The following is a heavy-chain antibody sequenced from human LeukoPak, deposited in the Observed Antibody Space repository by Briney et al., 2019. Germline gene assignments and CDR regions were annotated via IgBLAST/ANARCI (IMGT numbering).Heavy chain of an antibody. Sequence: GGSLRLSCAASGFTVSSNYMSWVRQAPGKGLEWVSLIYSGGSTSYADPVKGRFTISRDNSKNTLYLQMNSLRAEDTAVYYCARDSDSSGYYFYWGQGTLVTVSS. D-gene: IGHD3-22*01. CDR1: GFTVSSNY. CDR3: ARDSDSSGYYFY. V-gene: IGHV3-66*01. CDR2: IYSGGST. J-gene: IGHJ4*02.